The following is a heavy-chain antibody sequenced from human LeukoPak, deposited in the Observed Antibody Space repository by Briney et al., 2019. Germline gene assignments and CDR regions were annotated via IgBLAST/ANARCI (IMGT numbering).Heavy chain of an antibody. CDR2: IYSGGGT. CDR3: ASYRGGYNHGVFDY. CDR1: GFNVSSNY. V-gene: IGHV3-66*01. Sequence: PGGSLRLSCAASGFNVSSNYMSWVRQAPGKGLEWVSVIYSGGGTYYADSVKGRFTISRDNSKNTLYLQMNSLRAEDTAVYYCASYRGGYNHGVFDYWGQGTLATPSS. J-gene: IGHJ4*02. D-gene: IGHD5-24*01.